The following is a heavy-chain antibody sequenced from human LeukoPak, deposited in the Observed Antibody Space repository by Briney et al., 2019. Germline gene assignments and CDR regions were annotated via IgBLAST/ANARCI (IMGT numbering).Heavy chain of an antibody. CDR2: IYTSGST. Sequence: SETLSLTCTGSGGSVSSYYWSWIRQPAGKGLEWIGRIYTSGSTNYNPSLKSRVTMSVDTSKNQFSLKLSSVTAADTAVYYCARALGYCSGGSCYSVSWFDPWGQGTLVTVSS. J-gene: IGHJ5*02. D-gene: IGHD2-15*01. CDR3: ARALGYCSGGSCYSVSWFDP. V-gene: IGHV4-4*07. CDR1: GGSVSSYY.